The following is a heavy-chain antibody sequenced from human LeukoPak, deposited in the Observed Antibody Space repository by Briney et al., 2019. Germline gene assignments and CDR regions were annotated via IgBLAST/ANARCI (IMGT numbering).Heavy chain of an antibody. CDR1: GGSVSSYY. Sequence: SETLSLTCTVSGGSVSSYYWSWIWQPPGKGLEWIGYMYYSGSTNYNPSLKSRVTISVDTSKNQFSLKLSSVTAADTAVYYCARESSWGYYDSSGYYPTYYYYYMDVWGKGTTVTISS. CDR2: MYYSGST. V-gene: IGHV4-59*02. D-gene: IGHD3-22*01. J-gene: IGHJ6*03. CDR3: ARESSWGYYDSSGYYPTYYYYYMDV.